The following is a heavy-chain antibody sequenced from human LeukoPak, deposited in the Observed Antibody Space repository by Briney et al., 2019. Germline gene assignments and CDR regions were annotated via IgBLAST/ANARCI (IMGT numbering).Heavy chain of an antibody. CDR2: INHSGST. CDR1: GGSISSYY. V-gene: IGHV4-34*01. J-gene: IGHJ4*02. CDR3: ARGRGVWGSYRYITFDY. Sequence: SETLSLTCNVSGGSISSYYWSWIRQPPGKGLEWIGEINHSGSTNYNPSLKSRVTISVDTSKNQFSLKLSSVTAADTAVYYCARGRGVWGSYRYITFDYWGQGTLVTVSP. D-gene: IGHD3-16*02.